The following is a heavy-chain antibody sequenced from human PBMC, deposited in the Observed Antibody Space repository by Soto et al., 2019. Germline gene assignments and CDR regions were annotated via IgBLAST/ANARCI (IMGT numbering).Heavy chain of an antibody. CDR2: IIPIFGTA. Sequence: ASVKVSCKASGGTFSSYAISWVRQAPGQGLEWMGGIIPIFGTANYAQKFQGRVTITADESTSTAYMELSSLRSEDTAVYYCAREMGYSYGKYYFDYWGQGTLVTVSS. CDR3: AREMGYSYGKYYFDY. V-gene: IGHV1-69*13. J-gene: IGHJ4*02. CDR1: GGTFSSYA. D-gene: IGHD5-18*01.